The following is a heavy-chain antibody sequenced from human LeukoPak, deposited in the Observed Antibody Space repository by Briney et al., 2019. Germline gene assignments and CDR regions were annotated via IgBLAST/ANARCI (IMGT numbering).Heavy chain of an antibody. Sequence: ASVKVSCKASGYTFTSYGISWVRQAPGQGLEWMGWISAYNGNTNYAQKLQGRVTMATDTSTSTAYMELRSLRSDDTAVYYCARGMVRGVIIKYSIDYWGQGTLVTVSS. CDR2: ISAYNGNT. J-gene: IGHJ4*02. CDR3: ARGMVRGVIIKYSIDY. CDR1: GYTFTSYG. V-gene: IGHV1-18*01. D-gene: IGHD3-10*01.